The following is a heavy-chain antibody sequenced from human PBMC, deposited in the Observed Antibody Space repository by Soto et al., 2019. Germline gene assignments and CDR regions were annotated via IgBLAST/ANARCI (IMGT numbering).Heavy chain of an antibody. CDR1: GFTFSSYG. J-gene: IGHJ6*02. CDR3: AKDGSGYYYGSGSPGMDV. CDR2: ISYDGSNK. D-gene: IGHD3-10*01. Sequence: GGSLRLSCAASGFTFSSYGMHWVRQAPGKGLEWVAVISYDGSNKYYADSVKGRFTISRDNSKNTLYLQMNSLRAEDTAVYYCAKDGSGYYYGSGSPGMDVWGQGTTVTVT. V-gene: IGHV3-30*18.